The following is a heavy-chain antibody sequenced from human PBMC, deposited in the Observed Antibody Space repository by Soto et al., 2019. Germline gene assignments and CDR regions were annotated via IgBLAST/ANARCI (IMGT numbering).Heavy chain of an antibody. CDR3: AKDYYRGYSYAHDY. V-gene: IGHV3-30*18. CDR2: ISYDESKK. Sequence: QVQLVESGGGVVQPGRSLRLSCAASGFTFSPYGIHWVRQAPGKGLEWVSLISYDESKKFYAESVKGRFTISRDNSKNTVNLQMNSLRVEDTAGDNCAKDYYRGYSYAHDYWGQGTVVTVSS. J-gene: IGHJ4*02. CDR1: GFTFSPYG. D-gene: IGHD5-18*01.